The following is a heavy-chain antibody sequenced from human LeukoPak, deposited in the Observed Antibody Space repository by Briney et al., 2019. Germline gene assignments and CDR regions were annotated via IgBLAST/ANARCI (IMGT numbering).Heavy chain of an antibody. CDR2: IYYSGST. CDR1: GGSISSYY. D-gene: IGHD5/OR15-5a*01. J-gene: IGHJ4*02. V-gene: IGHV4-59*01. Sequence: PSETLSLTCTASGGSISSYYWSWIRQPPGKGLEWIGYIYYSGSTNYNPSLKSRATISVDTSKNQFSLKLSSVTAADTAVYYCARGVGGGIDYWGQGTLVTVSS. CDR3: ARGVGGGIDY.